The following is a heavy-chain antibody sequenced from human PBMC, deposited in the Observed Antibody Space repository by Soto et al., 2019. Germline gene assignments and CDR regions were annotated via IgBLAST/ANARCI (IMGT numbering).Heavy chain of an antibody. CDR3: ARDLIHDYGDYVYAFDI. CDR2: IYYSGST. D-gene: IGHD4-17*01. V-gene: IGHV4-31*03. Sequence: QVQLQESGPGLVKPSQTLSLTCTVSGGSISSGGYYWSWIRQHPGKGLEWIGYIYYSGSTYYNPSLKSRVTISVDTSKNQFSLKLSSVTAADTAVYYCARDLIHDYGDYVYAFDIWGQGTMVTVSS. CDR1: GGSISSGGYY. J-gene: IGHJ3*02.